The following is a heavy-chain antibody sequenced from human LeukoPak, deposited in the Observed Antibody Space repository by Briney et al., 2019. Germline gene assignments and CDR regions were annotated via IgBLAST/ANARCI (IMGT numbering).Heavy chain of an antibody. V-gene: IGHV3-11*01. J-gene: IGHJ4*02. Sequence: LSLTCTVSGGSISSYYWSWIRQAPGKGLEWVSYISSSGSTIYYADSVKGRFTISRDNAKNSLYLQMNSLRAEDTAVYYCARGLPDYYGSGSYIWGQGTLVTVSS. CDR1: GGSISSYY. CDR2: ISSSGSTI. D-gene: IGHD3-10*01. CDR3: ARGLPDYYGSGSYI.